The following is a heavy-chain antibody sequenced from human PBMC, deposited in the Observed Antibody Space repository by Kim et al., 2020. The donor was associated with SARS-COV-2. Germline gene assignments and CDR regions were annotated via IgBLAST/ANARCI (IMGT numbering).Heavy chain of an antibody. Sequence: HYAQNFQGRVTMTRDTSISTAYMELGRLRSDDTAFYYCARADCRSTACYPLWGQGTLVTVSS. CDR3: ARADCRSTACYPL. D-gene: IGHD2-15*01. J-gene: IGHJ4*02. V-gene: IGHV1-2*02.